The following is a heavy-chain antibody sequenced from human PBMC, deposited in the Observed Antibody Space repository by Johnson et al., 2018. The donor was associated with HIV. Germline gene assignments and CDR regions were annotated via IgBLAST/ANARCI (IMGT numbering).Heavy chain of an antibody. J-gene: IGHJ3*02. D-gene: IGHD6-19*01. Sequence: VQLVESGGGVVQTGRSLRLSCAASGFPFSTYAMHWVRQSPGKGLEWVANIKQDGYEKYYVDSVKGRFTISRAHAKNLLFLQMNSLRAEDTAVYYCARDLGSGYSSGWYLRSDALDIWGQGTMVTVSS. CDR1: GFPFSTYA. CDR3: ARDLGSGYSSGWYLRSDALDI. V-gene: IGHV3-7*01. CDR2: IKQDGYEK.